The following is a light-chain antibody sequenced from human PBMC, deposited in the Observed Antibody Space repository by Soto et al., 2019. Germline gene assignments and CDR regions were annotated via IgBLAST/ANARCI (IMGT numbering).Light chain of an antibody. J-gene: IGLJ1*01. CDR2: EVS. V-gene: IGLV2-14*01. Sequence: QSVLTQPASGSGSPGQSNTITCTGTSIDVGGYNYVSWYQQHPGKAPKLMIYEVSNRPSGVSNRFSGSKSGNTASLTTSVPQAQDEPDPYCSSSTGSAFYVFASETKGT. CDR3: SSSTGSAFYV. CDR1: SIDVGGYNY.